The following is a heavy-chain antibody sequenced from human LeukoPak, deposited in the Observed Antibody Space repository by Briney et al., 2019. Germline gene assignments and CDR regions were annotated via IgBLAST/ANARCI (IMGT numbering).Heavy chain of an antibody. CDR2: IIPIFGTA. CDR3: ARGRSGSSY. D-gene: IGHD1-26*01. Sequence: SVKVSCKASGYTFTSYGISWVRQAPGQGLEWMGGIIPIFGTANYAQKFQGRVTITADESTSTAYMELSSLRSDDTAVYYCARGRSGSSYWGQGTLVTVSS. J-gene: IGHJ4*02. CDR1: GYTFTSYG. V-gene: IGHV1-69*13.